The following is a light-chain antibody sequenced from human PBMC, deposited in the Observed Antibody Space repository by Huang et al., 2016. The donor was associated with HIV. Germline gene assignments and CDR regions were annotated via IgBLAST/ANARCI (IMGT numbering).Light chain of an antibody. V-gene: IGKV3-15*01. J-gene: IGKJ4*01. CDR1: RSVSSN. CDR3: HQYNNWLLS. Sequence: IVMTQSPATLSVSPGERVTLSCRANRSVSSNLAWYQQRPGQAPRLRLYGSSTRAPGIPSRFSGSGSGTDFSLTIISRQSEDFALYYCHQYNNWLLSFGGGTRVDI. CDR2: GSS.